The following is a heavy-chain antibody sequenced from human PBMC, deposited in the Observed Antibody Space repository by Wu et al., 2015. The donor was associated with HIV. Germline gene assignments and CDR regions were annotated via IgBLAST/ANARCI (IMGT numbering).Heavy chain of an antibody. D-gene: IGHD4-23*01. V-gene: IGHV1-18*01. CDR2: ISAYNGNT. J-gene: IGHJ1*01. Sequence: QVQLVQSGAEVKKPGASVKVSCKASGYTFTSYGISWVRQAPGQGLEWMGWISAYNGNTNYAQKLQGRVTMTTDTSTSTAYMELRSLRSDDTAVYYCARDPHLGRTVVTPDYFQHVGPGHPGPPSP. CDR1: GYTFTSYG. CDR3: ARDPHLGRTVVTPDYFQH.